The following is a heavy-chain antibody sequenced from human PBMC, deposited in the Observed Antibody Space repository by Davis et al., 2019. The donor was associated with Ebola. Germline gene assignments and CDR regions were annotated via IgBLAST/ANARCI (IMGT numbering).Heavy chain of an antibody. Sequence: PSETLSLTCTVSGGSISSSSYYWGWIRQPPGKGLEWVANIGPDGTQIYYVDSVKGRFTISRDNPKNSLYLQMNSLRGEDTAVYYCASGLRGYSYGNWFDTWGQGTLVTVSS. CDR1: GGSISSSSYY. CDR3: ASGLRGYSYGNWFDT. CDR2: IGPDGTQI. V-gene: IGHV3-7*01. D-gene: IGHD5-18*01. J-gene: IGHJ5*02.